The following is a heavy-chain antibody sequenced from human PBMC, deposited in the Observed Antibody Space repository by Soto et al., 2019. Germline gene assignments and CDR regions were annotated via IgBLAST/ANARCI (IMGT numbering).Heavy chain of an antibody. V-gene: IGHV3-30*18. D-gene: IGHD6-13*01. CDR2: ISYDGSNK. J-gene: IGHJ6*02. Sequence: PGGSLRLSCAASGFTFSSYGMHWVRQAPGKGLEWVAVISYDGSNKYYADSVKGRFTISRDNSKNTLYLQMNSLRAEDTAVYYCAKDRVIAAIYYYYGMDVWGQGTTVTVSS. CDR3: AKDRVIAAIYYYYGMDV. CDR1: GFTFSSYG.